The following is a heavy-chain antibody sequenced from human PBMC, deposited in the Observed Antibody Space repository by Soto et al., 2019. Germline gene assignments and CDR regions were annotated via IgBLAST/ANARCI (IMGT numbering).Heavy chain of an antibody. J-gene: IGHJ4*02. Sequence: SETLSLTCIVSGGSVYSNGHYWGWIRQPPGKGLEWIGSIDDNGVTNYNSSLKSRVTISRDTSKNQFSLRLTSVTAADTAVYYCGKVLVGATGHTDADSWGPGTLVTVSS. V-gene: IGHV4-39*01. D-gene: IGHD2-15*01. CDR3: GKVLVGATGHTDADS. CDR1: GGSVYSNGHY. CDR2: IDDNGVT.